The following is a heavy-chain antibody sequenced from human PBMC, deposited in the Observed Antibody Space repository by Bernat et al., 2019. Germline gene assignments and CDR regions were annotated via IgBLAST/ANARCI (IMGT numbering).Heavy chain of an antibody. V-gene: IGHV4-39*01. Sequence: QLQLQESGPGLVKPSETLSLTCIVFGGSISSGRYNWGWIRQPPGKGLEWIASIYYSGTTYYNPSLKSRVTIHVDTSKNRFSLKLSSVTAADTAVYYCARQGGSGSFSENFFDSWGQGTLVTVSA. J-gene: IGHJ4*02. CDR2: IYYSGTT. CDR1: GGSISSGRYN. CDR3: ARQGGSGSFSENFFDS. D-gene: IGHD3-10*01.